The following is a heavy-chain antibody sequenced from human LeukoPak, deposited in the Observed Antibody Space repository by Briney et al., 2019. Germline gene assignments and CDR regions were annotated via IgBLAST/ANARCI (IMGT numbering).Heavy chain of an antibody. CDR2: ISASGGGK. V-gene: IGHV3-23*01. J-gene: IGHJ4*02. Sequence: GGSLRLSCAASGFTFSTYAMNWVRQAPGKGLEWVSGISASGGGKFYADSVKGRFTISRDKSKSTVSLQMNSLRAEDAAVYYCAKDNADYPIYYFDSWGQGILVTVSS. D-gene: IGHD3-16*01. CDR3: AKDNADYPIYYFDS. CDR1: GFTFSTYA.